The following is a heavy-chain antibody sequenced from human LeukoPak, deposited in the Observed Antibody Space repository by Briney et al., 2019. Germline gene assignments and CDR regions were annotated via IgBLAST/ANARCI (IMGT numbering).Heavy chain of an antibody. Sequence: GGSLRLSCAASGFTLSSYAMHWVRQAPGKGLEWVAVISYDGSNKYYADSVKGRFTISRDNSKNTLYLQMNSLRAEDTAVYYCARDGGGDITMVYYFDYWGQGTLVTVSS. CDR1: GFTLSSYA. CDR3: ARDGGGDITMVYYFDY. J-gene: IGHJ4*02. CDR2: ISYDGSNK. D-gene: IGHD3-10*01. V-gene: IGHV3-30-3*01.